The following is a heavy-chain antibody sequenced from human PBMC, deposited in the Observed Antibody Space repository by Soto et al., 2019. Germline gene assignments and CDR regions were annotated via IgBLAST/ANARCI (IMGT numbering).Heavy chain of an antibody. Sequence: QITLEESGPTLVKPTQTLTLTCTFSGFSLSSSGVGVGWIRQPPGEALEWLTLIYWDDDKRYSPSLKTRLISTKDTSKNQVVLIITNMDPVDTATYYCARYYFGSGLYFFDYWGQVTLVTVSS. CDR2: IYWDDDK. CDR3: ARYYFGSGLYFFDY. D-gene: IGHD3-10*01. V-gene: IGHV2-5*02. CDR1: GFSLSSSGVG. J-gene: IGHJ4*02.